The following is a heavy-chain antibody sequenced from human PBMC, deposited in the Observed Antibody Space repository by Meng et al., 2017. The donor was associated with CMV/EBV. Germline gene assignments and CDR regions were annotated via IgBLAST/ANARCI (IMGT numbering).Heavy chain of an antibody. J-gene: IGHJ4*02. CDR1: GGSISSSSYY. V-gene: IGHV4-39*07. CDR2: IYYSGST. D-gene: IGHD4-23*01. CDR3: ARDPSLRWIDY. Sequence: LQLQESGPGPVKPSATLSLTCTVSGGSISSSSYYWGWIRQPPGKGLEWIGSIYYSGSTYYNPSLKSRVTISVDTSKNQFSLKLSSVTAADTAVYYCARDPSLRWIDYWGQGTLVTVSS.